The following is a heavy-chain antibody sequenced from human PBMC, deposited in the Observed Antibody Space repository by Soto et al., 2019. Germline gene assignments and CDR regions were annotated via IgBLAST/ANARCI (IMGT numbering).Heavy chain of an antibody. CDR2: INAGNGNT. CDR1: GYTFTSYA. CDR3: ARVQWLAYDY. J-gene: IGHJ4*02. D-gene: IGHD6-19*01. Sequence: QVQLVQSGAEVKKPGASVKVSCKASGYTFTSYAMHWVRQAPGQRLEWMGWINAGNGNTKYSQKFQGRVTITRDTXASTXXXXXXXXXXXXXXVYYCARVQWLAYDYWGQGXXVTVSX. V-gene: IGHV1-3*01.